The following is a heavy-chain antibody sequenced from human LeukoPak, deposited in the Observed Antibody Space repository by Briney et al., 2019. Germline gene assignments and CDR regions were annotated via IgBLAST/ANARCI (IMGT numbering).Heavy chain of an antibody. CDR3: ARERDYDFWSGYPDDAFDI. V-gene: IGHV3-48*04. CDR2: ISSSSGTI. CDR1: GFTFSSYS. J-gene: IGHJ3*02. D-gene: IGHD3-3*01. Sequence: GGSLRLSCAASGFTFSSYSMNWVRQAPGKGMEWVSYISSSSGTIYYADSVKGRFTISRDNAKNSLYLQMNSLRAEDTAVYYCARERDYDFWSGYPDDAFDIWGQGTMVTVSS.